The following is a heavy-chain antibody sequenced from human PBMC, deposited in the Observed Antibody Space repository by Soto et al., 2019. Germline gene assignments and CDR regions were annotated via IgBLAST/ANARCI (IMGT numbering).Heavy chain of an antibody. D-gene: IGHD2-15*01. CDR3: TTDSLGYCSGGSCYRTPYYYYGMDV. V-gene: IGHV3-15*07. CDR1: GFTFSNAW. CDR2: IKSKTDGGTT. Sequence: GGSLRLSCAASGFTFSNAWMNWVRQAPGKGLEWVGRIKSKTDGGTTDYAAPVKGRFTISRDDSKNTLYLQMNSLKTEDTAVYYCTTDSLGYCSGGSCYRTPYYYYGMDVWGQGTTVTVSS. J-gene: IGHJ6*02.